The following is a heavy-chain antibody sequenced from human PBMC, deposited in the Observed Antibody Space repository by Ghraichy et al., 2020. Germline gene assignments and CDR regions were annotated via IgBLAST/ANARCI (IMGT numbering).Heavy chain of an antibody. J-gene: IGHJ4*02. D-gene: IGHD6-19*01. CDR3: AKYRANSGWLGAYYFDY. CDR2: ISGSGGST. Sequence: GSLNISCAASGFTFSSYAMSWVRQAPGKGLEWVSAISGSGGSTYYADSVKGRFTISRDNSKNTLYLQMNSLRAEDTAVYYCAKYRANSGWLGAYYFDYWGQGTLVTVSS. V-gene: IGHV3-23*01. CDR1: GFTFSSYA.